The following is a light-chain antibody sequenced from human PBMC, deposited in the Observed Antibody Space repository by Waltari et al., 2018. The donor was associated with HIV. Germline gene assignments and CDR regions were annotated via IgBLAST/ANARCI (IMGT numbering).Light chain of an antibody. V-gene: IGLV3-21*04. CDR1: YLGRKN. J-gene: IGLJ2*01. CDR2: YDS. Sequence: SYVLTQTPSVSLAPGKTARITCGGNYLGRKNVHCYQQKPGQAPVLVIYYDSDRPSGIPERFSGSNSGNTATLTISRVEAGDEADYYCQIWDSSLDHVLFGGGTKLTVL. CDR3: QIWDSSLDHVL.